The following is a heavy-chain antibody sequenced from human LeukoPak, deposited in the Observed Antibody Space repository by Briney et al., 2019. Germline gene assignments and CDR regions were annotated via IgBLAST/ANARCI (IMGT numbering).Heavy chain of an antibody. CDR2: ISSSSSYI. J-gene: IGHJ4*02. CDR1: GFTFSNYG. V-gene: IGHV3-21*01. D-gene: IGHD3-3*02. CDR3: ARLRRLAIIDY. Sequence: GGTLRLSCAASGFTFSNYGMSWVRQAPGKGLEWVSSISSSSSYIYYADSVKGRFTISRDNAKNSLYLRMNSLRAEDTAVYYCARLRRLAIIDYWGQGTLVTVSS.